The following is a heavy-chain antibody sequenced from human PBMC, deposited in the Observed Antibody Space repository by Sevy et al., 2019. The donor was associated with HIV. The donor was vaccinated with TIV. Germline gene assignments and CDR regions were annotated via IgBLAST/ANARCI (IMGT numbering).Heavy chain of an antibody. D-gene: IGHD3-16*01. V-gene: IGHV3-30*03. Sequence: GGSLRLSCAASGFTFSSYAMHWVRQAPGKGLEWVAVISYDGNNKYADSVKGRFTISRDNSKYTLYLQMNSLRAEDTAVYYCARDGSSGGLFLKDYYYFGMDVWGQGTTVNVSS. J-gene: IGHJ6*02. CDR1: GFTFSSYA. CDR3: ARDGSSGGLFLKDYYYFGMDV. CDR2: ISYDGNNK.